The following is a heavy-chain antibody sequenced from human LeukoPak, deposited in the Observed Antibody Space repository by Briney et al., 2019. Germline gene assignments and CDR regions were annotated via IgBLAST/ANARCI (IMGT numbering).Heavy chain of an antibody. CDR3: AKVRDDNSGYRPFDY. V-gene: IGHV1-69*13. Sequence: SVKVSCKASGGTFSSYAISWVRQAPGQGLEWMGGIIPIFGTANYAQKFQGRVTITADESTSTAYMELSNLRSEDTAVYYCAKVRDDNSGYRPFDYWGQGTLVTVSS. D-gene: IGHD3-22*01. CDR1: GGTFSSYA. CDR2: IIPIFGTA. J-gene: IGHJ4*02.